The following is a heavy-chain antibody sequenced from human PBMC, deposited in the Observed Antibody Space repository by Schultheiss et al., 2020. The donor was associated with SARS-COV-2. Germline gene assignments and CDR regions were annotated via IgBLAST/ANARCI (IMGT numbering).Heavy chain of an antibody. D-gene: IGHD6-19*01. CDR2: INPNSGGT. V-gene: IGHV1-2*04. Sequence: ASVKVSCKASGYTFTGYYMHWLRQAPGQGLEWMGWINPNSGGTNYAQKFQGWVTMTRDTSTSTVYMELSSLRSEDTAVYYCARIIAVAGLALGYWGQGTLVTVSS. CDR1: GYTFTGYY. J-gene: IGHJ4*02. CDR3: ARIIAVAGLALGY.